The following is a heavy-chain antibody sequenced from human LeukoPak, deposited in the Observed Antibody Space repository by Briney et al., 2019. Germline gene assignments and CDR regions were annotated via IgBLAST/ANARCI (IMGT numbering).Heavy chain of an antibody. V-gene: IGHV4-34*01. CDR1: GGSFSGYY. CDR2: IYHSGST. Sequence: PSETLSLTCAVYGGSFSGYYWSWIRQPPGKGLEWIGYIYHSGSTYYNPSLKSRVTISVDRSKNQFSLKLSSVTAADTAVYYCARNREDGYSYGYSDYWGQGTLVAVSS. D-gene: IGHD5-18*01. CDR3: ARNREDGYSYGYSDY. J-gene: IGHJ4*02.